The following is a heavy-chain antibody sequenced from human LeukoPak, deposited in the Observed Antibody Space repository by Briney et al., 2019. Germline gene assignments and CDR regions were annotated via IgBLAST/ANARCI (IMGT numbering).Heavy chain of an antibody. Sequence: SETLSLTCIVSGGSISSYYWSWLRQSAGKGLEWIGRIYSSGSTNYNPSFTSRVTMSVDTSKNQFSLRLSSVTAADTAVYYCARDPRAVDVWGQGTTVTVSS. CDR3: ARDPRAVDV. CDR2: IYSSGST. CDR1: GGSISSYY. V-gene: IGHV4-4*07. J-gene: IGHJ6*02.